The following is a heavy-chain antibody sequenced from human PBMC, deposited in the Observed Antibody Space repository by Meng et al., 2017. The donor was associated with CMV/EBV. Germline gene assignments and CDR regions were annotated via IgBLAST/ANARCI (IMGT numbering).Heavy chain of an antibody. Sequence: SETLSLTCTVSGGSISSSSYYWGWIRQPPGKGLEWIGSIYYSGSTYYNPSLKSRVTISVDTSKNQFSLKLSSVTAADTAVYYYARHYRRAGRVDYWGQGTLVTVSS. J-gene: IGHJ4*02. CDR3: ARHYRRAGRVDY. D-gene: IGHD1-26*01. CDR2: IYYSGST. CDR1: GGSISSSSYY. V-gene: IGHV4-39*01.